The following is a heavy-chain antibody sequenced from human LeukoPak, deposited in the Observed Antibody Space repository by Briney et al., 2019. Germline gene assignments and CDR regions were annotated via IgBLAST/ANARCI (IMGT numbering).Heavy chain of an antibody. D-gene: IGHD6-13*01. J-gene: IGHJ4*02. Sequence: GGSLRLSCAASGFTFSSYWMSWVRQAPGNGLEWVANIKQDGSEKYYVDSVKGRFTISRDNAKNSLYLQMNSLRAEDTAVYYCARDVPGSGSSSWSYTDDFDYWGQGTLVTVSS. CDR3: ARDVPGSGSSSWSYTDDFDY. CDR2: IKQDGSEK. CDR1: GFTFSSYW. V-gene: IGHV3-7*01.